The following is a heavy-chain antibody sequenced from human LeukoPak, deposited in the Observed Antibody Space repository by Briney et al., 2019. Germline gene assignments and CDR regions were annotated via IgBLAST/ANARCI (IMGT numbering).Heavy chain of an antibody. D-gene: IGHD2-2*02. CDR3: ARRRIVVPAAIHY. CDR1: GVSFSGYY. CDR2: INHSGST. Sequence: SETLSLTCAVYGVSFSGYYWSWIRQPPGKGLEWIGEINHSGSTNYNPSLKSRVTISVDTSKNQFSLKLSSVTAADTAVYYCARRRIVVPAAIHYWGQGTLVTVSS. V-gene: IGHV4-34*01. J-gene: IGHJ4*02.